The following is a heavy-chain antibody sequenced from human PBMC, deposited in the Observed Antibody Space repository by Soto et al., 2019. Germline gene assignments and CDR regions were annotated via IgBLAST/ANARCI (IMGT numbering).Heavy chain of an antibody. Sequence: GGSLRLSCAASGFTFSSYSMNWVRQAPGKGLEWVSYISSSSTIYYADSVKGRFTISRDNAKNSLYLQMNSLRAEDTAVYYCARDFTGSSSVNWGQGTLVTVSS. V-gene: IGHV3-48*01. CDR3: ARDFTGSSSVN. CDR1: GFTFSSYS. D-gene: IGHD6-6*01. CDR2: ISSSSTI. J-gene: IGHJ4*02.